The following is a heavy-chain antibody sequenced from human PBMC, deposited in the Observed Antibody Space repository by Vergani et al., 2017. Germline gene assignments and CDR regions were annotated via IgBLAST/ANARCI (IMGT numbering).Heavy chain of an antibody. D-gene: IGHD2-2*01. J-gene: IGHJ6*03. V-gene: IGHV3-30-3*01. CDR2: ISYDGSNK. CDR1: GFTFSSYA. CDR3: ARHPLGYCSSTSCYDHYYYYMDV. Sequence: QVQLVESGGGVVQPGRSLRLSCAASGFTFSSYAMHWVRQAPGKGLEWVAVISYDGSNKYYADSVKGRFTISRDNSKNTLYLQMNSLRAEDTAVYYCARHPLGYCSSTSCYDHYYYYMDVWGKGTTVTVSS.